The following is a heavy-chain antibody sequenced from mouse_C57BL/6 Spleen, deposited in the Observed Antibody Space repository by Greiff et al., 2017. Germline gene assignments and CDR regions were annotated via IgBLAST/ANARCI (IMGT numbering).Heavy chain of an antibody. Sequence: QVQLQQSGAELARPGASVKLSCKASGYTFTSYGISWVKQRTGQGLDWIVEIYPRSGNTYYNEKFKGKATLTADNSSSTAYMELRSLTSEDSAVYVCAREGDYYVSSLYAMDYWGQGTSVTVSS. CDR1: GYTFTSYG. CDR2: IYPRSGNT. V-gene: IGHV1-81*01. J-gene: IGHJ4*01. CDR3: AREGDYYVSSLYAMDY. D-gene: IGHD1-1*01.